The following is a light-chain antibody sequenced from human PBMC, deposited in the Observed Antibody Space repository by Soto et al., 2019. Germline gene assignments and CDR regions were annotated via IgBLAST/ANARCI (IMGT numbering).Light chain of an antibody. Sequence: QSALTQPASVSGSPGQSITISSTGTSSDVGAYNYVSWYQQHPGKAPKLMIYEVSNRPSGVSDRFSGSRSGNTASLTISGLQAEDESDYYCISYTSSSTWVFGGGTQLTVL. CDR2: EVS. CDR1: SSDVGAYNY. CDR3: ISYTSSSTWV. V-gene: IGLV2-14*01. J-gene: IGLJ3*02.